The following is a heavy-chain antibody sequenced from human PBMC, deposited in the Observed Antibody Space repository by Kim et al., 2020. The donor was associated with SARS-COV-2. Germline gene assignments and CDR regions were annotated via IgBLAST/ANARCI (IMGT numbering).Heavy chain of an antibody. D-gene: IGHD1-26*01. CDR2: IYYSGST. Sequence: SETLSLTCTVSGGSISSSSYYWGWIRQPPGKGLEWIGSIYYSGSTYYNPSLKSRVTISVDTYKNQFSLKLSSVTAADTAVYYCARQIRELQHFDYWGQGTLVTVSS. J-gene: IGHJ4*02. CDR1: GGSISSSSYY. V-gene: IGHV4-39*01. CDR3: ARQIRELQHFDY.